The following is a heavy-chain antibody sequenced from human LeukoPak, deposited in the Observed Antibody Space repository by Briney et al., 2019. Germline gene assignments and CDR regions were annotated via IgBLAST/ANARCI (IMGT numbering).Heavy chain of an antibody. Sequence: PGGSLRLSCAASGFTFSNYVMTWVRQAPGKGLEWVSTMKGSDGRAWYADSVNGRFIISRDNSKNTLYLQMNSLRAKDTAVYFWAKDHDSSGHPPSDYGPRGTLATVSS. D-gene: IGHD6-19*01. CDR1: GFTFSNYV. CDR3: AKDHDSSGHPPSDY. J-gene: IGHJ4*02. V-gene: IGHV3-23*01. CDR2: MKGSDGRA.